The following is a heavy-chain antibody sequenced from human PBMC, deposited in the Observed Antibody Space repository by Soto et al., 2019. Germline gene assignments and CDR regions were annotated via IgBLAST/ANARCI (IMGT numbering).Heavy chain of an antibody. J-gene: IGHJ5*02. Sequence: GGSLRLSCAASGFTFSSYSMNWVRQAPGKGLEWVSYISSSSSTIYYADSVKGRFTISRDNTKNTLYLQMNSLRDEDTAIYYCAKGASGTNWFDPSGQGTLVTVSS. CDR1: GFTFSSYS. CDR3: AKGASGTNWFDP. D-gene: IGHD2-15*01. CDR2: ISSSSSTI. V-gene: IGHV3-48*02.